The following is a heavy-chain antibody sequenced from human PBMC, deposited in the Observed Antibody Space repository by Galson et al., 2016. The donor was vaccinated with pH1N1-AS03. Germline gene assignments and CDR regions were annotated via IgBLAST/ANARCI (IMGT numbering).Heavy chain of an antibody. CDR2: IYYTGMT. Sequence: ETLSLTCSVSSGSISGYYWSWIRQPPGKGLEWIGYIYYTGMTNYNPSLKSRVTISVDTSENQFSLKLSSVTAADTAIYYCARQNGHRLLWDYWGQGTLVTVSS. CDR3: ARQNGHRLLWDY. V-gene: IGHV4-59*08. J-gene: IGHJ4*02. D-gene: IGHD2-8*01. CDR1: SGSISGYY.